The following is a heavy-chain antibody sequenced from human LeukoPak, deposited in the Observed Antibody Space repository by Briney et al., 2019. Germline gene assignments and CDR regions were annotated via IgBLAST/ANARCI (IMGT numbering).Heavy chain of an antibody. J-gene: IGHJ3*02. CDR3: ASEGVVGATQAFDI. CDR1: GVALSSLW. D-gene: IGHD1-26*01. V-gene: IGHV3-33*08. CDR2: IWYDGGNK. Sequence: GGSLRLSCAASGVALSSLWMHWVRQAPGKGLEWVAVIWYDGGNKYYADSVKGRFTISRDNSKNTLYLQMNSLRAEDTAVYYCASEGVVGATQAFDIWGQGTMVTVSS.